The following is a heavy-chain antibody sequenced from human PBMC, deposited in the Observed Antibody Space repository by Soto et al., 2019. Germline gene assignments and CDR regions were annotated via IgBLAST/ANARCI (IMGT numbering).Heavy chain of an antibody. CDR2: IYRTGST. Sequence: QVQLQESGPGLVKPSGTLSLTCAVSGGSFTSNNWWTWVRQPPGQGLEWIGEIYRTGSTNYNPSLTSRATISLDKSENQFSLKVTSLTAADTAVYYCASRDPGTSVDYWGQGTLVTVSS. V-gene: IGHV4-4*02. CDR3: ASRDPGTSVDY. D-gene: IGHD1-7*01. CDR1: GGSFTSNNW. J-gene: IGHJ4*02.